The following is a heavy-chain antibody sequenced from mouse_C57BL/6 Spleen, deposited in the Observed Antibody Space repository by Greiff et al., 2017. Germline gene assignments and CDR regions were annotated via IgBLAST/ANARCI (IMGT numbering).Heavy chain of an antibody. V-gene: IGHV5-4*01. CDR2: ISNGGSYT. D-gene: IGHD2-2*01. CDR1: GFTFSSYA. Sequence: EVKLMESGGGLVKPGGSLKLSCAASGFTFSSYAMSWVRQTPEKRLEWVATISNGGSYTYYPDNVKGRFTISRDNAKNNLYLQMSHLKSEDTAMYYCARDLYGYAAWFAYWGQGTLVTVSA. J-gene: IGHJ3*01. CDR3: ARDLYGYAAWFAY.